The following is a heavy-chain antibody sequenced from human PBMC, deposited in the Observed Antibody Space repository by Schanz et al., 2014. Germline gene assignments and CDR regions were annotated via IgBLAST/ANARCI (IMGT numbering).Heavy chain of an antibody. CDR1: GYTFSDYG. D-gene: IGHD6-19*01. Sequence: QVQLVQSGDEAKKPGASVKVSCKTSGYTFSDYGITWVRQAPGQGLEWVGWISPYTGNTHYFDKMEGRVTMTTDTSTSTAYMELRSLRSDDTAMYYCARGGYSSGWYDRDIAHFDYWGQGTLVTVSS. CDR3: ARGGYSSGWYDRDIAHFDY. V-gene: IGHV1-18*01. J-gene: IGHJ4*02. CDR2: ISPYTGNT.